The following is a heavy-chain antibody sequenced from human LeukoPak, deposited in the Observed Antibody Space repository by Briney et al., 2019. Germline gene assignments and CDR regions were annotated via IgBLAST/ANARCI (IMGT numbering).Heavy chain of an antibody. CDR1: GGSISSGSYY. J-gene: IGHJ5*02. Sequence: SQTLSLTCTVSGGSISSGSYYWSWLRQPAGKGLEWIGRIYTSGSTNYHPSLKSRATISVDTSKNQFSLKLSSVTAADTAVYYCARDSLGYCSSTSCYPPWFDPWCQGTLVTVSS. D-gene: IGHD2-2*01. CDR2: IYTSGST. V-gene: IGHV4-61*02. CDR3: ARDSLGYCSSTSCYPPWFDP.